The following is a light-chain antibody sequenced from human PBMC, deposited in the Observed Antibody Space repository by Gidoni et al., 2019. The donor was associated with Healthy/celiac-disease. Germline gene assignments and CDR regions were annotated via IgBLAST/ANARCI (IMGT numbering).Light chain of an antibody. CDR3: QQFNSYSCS. CDR1: QGISSA. CDR2: DAS. V-gene: IGKV1-13*02. Sequence: AIQLTQSPSSLSASVGDRVTITCRASQGISSALAWYQQKPGKAPKLLIYDASSLESGVPSRFSGSGSGTDFTLTISSLRPEDFATYYCQQFNSYSCSFGQGTKLEIK. J-gene: IGKJ2*04.